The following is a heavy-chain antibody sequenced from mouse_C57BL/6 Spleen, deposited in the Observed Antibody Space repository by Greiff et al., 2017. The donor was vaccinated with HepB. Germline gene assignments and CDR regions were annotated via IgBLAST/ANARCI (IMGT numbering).Heavy chain of an antibody. J-gene: IGHJ2*01. CDR3: ARVSITTVVATNYFDY. V-gene: IGHV5-16*01. CDR1: GFTFSDYY. D-gene: IGHD1-1*01. CDR2: INYDGSST. Sequence: EVKLVESEGGLVQLGSSMKLSCTASGFTFSDYYMAWVRQVPEKGLEWVANINYDGSSTYYLDSLKSRFIISRDNAKNILYLQMSSLKSEDTATYYCARVSITTVVATNYFDYWGQGTTLTVSS.